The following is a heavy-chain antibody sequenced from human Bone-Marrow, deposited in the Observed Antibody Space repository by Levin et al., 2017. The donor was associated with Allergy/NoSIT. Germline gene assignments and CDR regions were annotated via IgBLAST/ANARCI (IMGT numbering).Heavy chain of an antibody. CDR2: ISSSSSYI. V-gene: IGHV3-21*01. J-gene: IGHJ4*02. CDR1: GFTFSSYS. CDR3: ARVSDYGDYIDY. D-gene: IGHD4-17*01. Sequence: GESLKISCAASGFTFSSYSMNWVRQAPGKGLEWVSSISSSSSYIYYADSVKGRFTISRDNAKNSLYLQMNSLRAEDTAVYYCARVSDYGDYIDYWGQGTLVTVSS.